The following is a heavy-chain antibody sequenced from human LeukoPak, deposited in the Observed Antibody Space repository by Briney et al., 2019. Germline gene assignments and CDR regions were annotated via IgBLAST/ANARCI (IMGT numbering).Heavy chain of an antibody. Sequence: GESLKISCTGSGASFTSYWIGWVRQMPGKGLEWVGIIYPGDSDTKYSPSFQGQVTISADKSISPAYLQWISLKASDTAMYYCATPDCTSTTCPFDYWGQGTQVTVSS. J-gene: IGHJ4*02. D-gene: IGHD2-2*01. CDR3: ATPDCTSTTCPFDY. CDR1: GASFTSYW. CDR2: IYPGDSDT. V-gene: IGHV5-51*01.